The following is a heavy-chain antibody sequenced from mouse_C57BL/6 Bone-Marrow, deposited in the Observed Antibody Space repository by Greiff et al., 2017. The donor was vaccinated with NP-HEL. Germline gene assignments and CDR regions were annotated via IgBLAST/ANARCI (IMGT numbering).Heavy chain of an antibody. J-gene: IGHJ3*01. CDR1: GYTFTSYW. Sequence: QVQLQQPGTELVKPGASVKLSCKASGYTFTSYWMHWVKQRPGQGLEWIGNINPSNGGTNYNEKLKSKATLTVDKSSSTAYMPLSSLTSEDSTVYYCARSLYDYDGAWVAYWGQGALVTVSA. CDR3: ARSLYDYDGAWVAY. D-gene: IGHD2-4*01. CDR2: INPSNGGT. V-gene: IGHV1-53*01.